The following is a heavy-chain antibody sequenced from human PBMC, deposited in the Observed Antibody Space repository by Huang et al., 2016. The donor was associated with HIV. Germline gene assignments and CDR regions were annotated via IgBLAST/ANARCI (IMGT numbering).Heavy chain of an antibody. CDR2: RSYDGSNK. J-gene: IGHJ6*03. D-gene: IGHD5-12*01. CDR3: ARDLWLRDLYYYYYMDV. V-gene: IGHV3-30-3*01. CDR1: RFTFSNYA. Sequence: QVQLVESGGGVVQPGRSLRLSCAASRFTFSNYAMHWVRQGSGKVLEWVAVRSYDGSNKYYADSVKGRFTISRDNSKNTLYLQMNSLRAEDTAVYYCARDLWLRDLYYYYYMDVWGKGTTVTVSS.